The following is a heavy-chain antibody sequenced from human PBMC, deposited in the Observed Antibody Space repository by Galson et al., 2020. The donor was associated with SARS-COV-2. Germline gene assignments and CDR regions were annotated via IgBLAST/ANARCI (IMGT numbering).Heavy chain of an antibody. J-gene: IGHJ3*02. CDR1: GGSISSSSYY. Sequence: SETLSLNCTVSGGSISSSSYYWGWIRQPPGTGLEWTGSIYYSGSTYYNPSLKSRVTISVDTSKNQFSLKLSSVTAADTAVYYCARHRIVVVPAAVHDAFDIWGQGTMVTVSS. V-gene: IGHV4-39*01. D-gene: IGHD2-2*01. CDR2: IYYSGST. CDR3: ARHRIVVVPAAVHDAFDI.